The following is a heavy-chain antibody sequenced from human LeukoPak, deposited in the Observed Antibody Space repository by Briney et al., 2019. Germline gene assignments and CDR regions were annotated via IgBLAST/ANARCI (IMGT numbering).Heavy chain of an antibody. J-gene: IGHJ4*02. CDR2: IYHSGST. CDR1: GGSISSSSYY. V-gene: IGHV4-30-2*01. D-gene: IGHD4-11*01. Sequence: PSETLSLTCTVSGGSISSSSYYWSWIRQPPGKGLEWIGYIYHSGSTYYNPSLKSRVTISVDRSKNQFSLKLSSVTAADTAVYYCAREGYSNYRYYFDYWGQGTLVTVSS. CDR3: AREGYSNYRYYFDY.